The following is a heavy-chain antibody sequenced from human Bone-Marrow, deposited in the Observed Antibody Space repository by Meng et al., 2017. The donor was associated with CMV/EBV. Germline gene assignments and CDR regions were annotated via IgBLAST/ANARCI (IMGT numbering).Heavy chain of an antibody. CDR1: GVSISTHY. Sequence: QGQLQQSGRGLVNPSETLSLTCRVSGVSISTHYWSWIRQTPGKGLEWIASIHYTGRADYSPSLKSRVTVSVDTSDSQLSLKLSSVTTADTAMYYCAERGGGYWGQGILVTVSS. D-gene: IGHD1-1*01. CDR2: IHYTGRA. V-gene: IGHV4-59*11. J-gene: IGHJ4*02. CDR3: AERGGGY.